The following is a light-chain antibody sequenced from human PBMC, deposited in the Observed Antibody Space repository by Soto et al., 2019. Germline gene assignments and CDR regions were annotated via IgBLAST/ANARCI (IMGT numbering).Light chain of an antibody. Sequence: EIVMTQSPATLSVSPGERATLSCRASQSVYSNLAWYQQKPGQPPRLLIYGASTRATGIPARFSGSGSGTEFTLTISSLQSEDFAVYYCQQYNRGPLTFGGGTKVEVK. J-gene: IGKJ4*01. CDR3: QQYNRGPLT. V-gene: IGKV3-15*01. CDR2: GAS. CDR1: QSVYSN.